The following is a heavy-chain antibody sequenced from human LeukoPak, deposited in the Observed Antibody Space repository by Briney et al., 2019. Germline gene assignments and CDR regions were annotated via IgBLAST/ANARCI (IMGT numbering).Heavy chain of an antibody. Sequence: SETLSLTCTVSGGSISSSSYFWGWIRQPPGKGLEWIGSIYYSGSTYYNPSLKSRVTISVDTSKKQFSLNLSSVTAADTAVYYCARRGRYCTGANCYTGYFQHWGQGTLVTVSS. CDR3: ARRGRYCTGANCYTGYFQH. J-gene: IGHJ1*01. CDR1: GGSISSSSYF. V-gene: IGHV4-39*07. CDR2: IYYSGST. D-gene: IGHD2-2*02.